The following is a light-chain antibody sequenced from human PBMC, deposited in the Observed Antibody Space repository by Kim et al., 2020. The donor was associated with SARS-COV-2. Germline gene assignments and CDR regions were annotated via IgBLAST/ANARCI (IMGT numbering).Light chain of an antibody. CDR1: QGISNY. J-gene: IGKJ4*01. CDR2: AAS. V-gene: IGKV1-27*01. CDR3: QNYNSAPLT. Sequence: SSVGDRVTITCRASQGISNYLVWYQQKPGNVPKLLIYAASTLQSGVPSRFSGSGSGTDFTLTISSLQPEDVATYYCQNYNSAPLTFGGGTKVDIK.